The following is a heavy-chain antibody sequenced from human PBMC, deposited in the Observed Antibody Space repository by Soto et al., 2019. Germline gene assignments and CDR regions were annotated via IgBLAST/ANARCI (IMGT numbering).Heavy chain of an antibody. J-gene: IGHJ4*02. V-gene: IGHV4-59*01. CDR1: GGSISGYF. Sequence: QVQLQESGPGLVKPSETLSLSCFVSGGSISGYFWSWIRQPPGKGLEWIAFMYDSGSTNYNPSLKCRVSISLDTSKNQSSLKLNSVTAADTAVYYCARGWSSSWPYWGQVTLVTVSS. D-gene: IGHD6-13*01. CDR2: MYDSGST. CDR3: ARGWSSSWPY.